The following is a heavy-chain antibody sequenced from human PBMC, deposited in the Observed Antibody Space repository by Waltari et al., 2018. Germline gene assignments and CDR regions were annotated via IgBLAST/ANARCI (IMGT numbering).Heavy chain of an antibody. D-gene: IGHD5-12*01. J-gene: IGHJ3*02. Sequence: EVQLAESGGGLVQPGGSLRLSCAASGFTFSDFSMNWVRQAPGKGLEWVSYISSTGSTKYYADSVKGRFTISRDNAQNSLSLQMNSLRADDTAIYYCARGYRKAFDIWGQGTMVTVSS. CDR1: GFTFSDFS. CDR2: ISSTGSTK. V-gene: IGHV3-48*04. CDR3: ARGYRKAFDI.